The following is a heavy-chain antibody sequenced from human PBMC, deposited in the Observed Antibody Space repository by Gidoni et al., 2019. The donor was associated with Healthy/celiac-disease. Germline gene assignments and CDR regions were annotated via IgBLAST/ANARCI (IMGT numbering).Heavy chain of an antibody. V-gene: IGHV4-39*01. Sequence: QLQLPESAPGLVKPSETLSLTCTVAGGSISSSSYYWGWIRQPPGKGLEWIGSIYYSGSTYYNPSLKSRVTISVDTSKNWFSLKLSSVTAADTAVYYCARLTAMVRGDNDFDYWGQGTLVTVSS. CDR1: GGSISSSSYY. CDR2: IYYSGST. J-gene: IGHJ4*02. CDR3: ARLTAMVRGDNDFDY. D-gene: IGHD3-10*01.